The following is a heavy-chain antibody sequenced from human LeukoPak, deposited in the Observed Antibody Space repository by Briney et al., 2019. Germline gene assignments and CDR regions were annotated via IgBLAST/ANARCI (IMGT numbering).Heavy chain of an antibody. CDR2: ISYDGSNK. CDR1: GFTFSSYA. Sequence: HPGGSLRLSCAASGFTFSSYAMHWVRQAPGKGLEWVAVISYDGSNKYYADSVKGRFTISRDNSKNTLYLQMNSLRAEDTAVYYCAKLEWGYYDSSGYSHDAFDIWGQGTMVTVSS. J-gene: IGHJ3*02. CDR3: AKLEWGYYDSSGYSHDAFDI. D-gene: IGHD3-22*01. V-gene: IGHV3-30-3*01.